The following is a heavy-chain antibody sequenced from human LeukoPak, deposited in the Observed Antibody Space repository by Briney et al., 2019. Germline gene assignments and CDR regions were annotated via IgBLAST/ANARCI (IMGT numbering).Heavy chain of an antibody. J-gene: IGHJ3*02. CDR3: ASARFLEWLFESSDAFDI. Sequence: PSETLSLTCVVYGGSFSAYYWSWIRQPPGKGLEWIGYIYHSGSTYYNPSLKSRVTISVDRSKNQFSLKLSSVTAADTAVYYCASARFLEWLFESSDAFDIWGQGTMVTVSS. CDR2: IYHSGST. CDR1: GGSFSAYY. V-gene: IGHV4-34*01. D-gene: IGHD3-3*01.